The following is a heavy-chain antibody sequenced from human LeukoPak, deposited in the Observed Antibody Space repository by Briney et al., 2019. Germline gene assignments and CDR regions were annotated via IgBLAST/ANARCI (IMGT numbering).Heavy chain of an antibody. CDR2: VYYSGRT. J-gene: IGHJ4*02. D-gene: IGHD3-10*01. Sequence: PSETLSLTCTVSGGSISTYYSSWIRQPPGKGLEWIGYVYYSGRTRYNPSLESRLAMSIDTPKNQFSLTLTSVTTADTAMYYCARDYNNYIVDHWGQGALVTVSS. CDR1: GGSISTYY. CDR3: ARDYNNYIVDH. V-gene: IGHV4-59*01.